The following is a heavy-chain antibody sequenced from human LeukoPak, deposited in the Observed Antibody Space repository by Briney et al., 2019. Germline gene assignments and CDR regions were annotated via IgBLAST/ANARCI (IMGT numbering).Heavy chain of an antibody. CDR3: TAPNYSSSWYGSFDY. D-gene: IGHD6-13*01. CDR2: IKSKTDGGTT. V-gene: IGHV3-15*01. J-gene: IGHJ4*02. CDR1: GFTFSNAW. Sequence: GGSLRLSCAASGFTFSNAWMSWVRQAPGKGLEWVGRIKSKTDGGTTDYAAPVKGRFTISRDDSKNTLYLQMNSLKTEDTAVYYCTAPNYSSSWYGSFDYWGQGTLVTVSS.